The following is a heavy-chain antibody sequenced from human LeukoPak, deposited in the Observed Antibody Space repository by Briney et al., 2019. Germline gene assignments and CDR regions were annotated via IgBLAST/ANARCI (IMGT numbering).Heavy chain of an antibody. J-gene: IGHJ4*02. CDR2: MNTNSGNT. Sequence: ASVKVPCKASGYTFTSYDVNWVRQATGQGLEWMGWMNTNSGNTGHAQKLQGRVTMTRNTSINTAYMELSSLRSDDTAVYYCVAKGCWGQGTLVTVSS. CDR3: VAKGC. CDR1: GYTFTSYD. V-gene: IGHV1-8*01.